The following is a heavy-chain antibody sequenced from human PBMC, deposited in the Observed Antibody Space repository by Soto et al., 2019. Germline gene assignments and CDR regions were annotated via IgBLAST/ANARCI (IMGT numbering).Heavy chain of an antibody. Sequence: QVDLVESGGGVVQPGKSLRLSCATSGFTFSEDAMHWVRQAPGKGLEWVAVIWYDGSKKHYADSVKGRFTISRDNSKNTLFQQMNSLTAEDTAVYWCSREARYTAMFSGFDYWGQGTLVTVSS. D-gene: IGHD5-18*01. J-gene: IGHJ4*02. CDR2: IWYDGSKK. CDR3: SREARYTAMFSGFDY. CDR1: GFTFSEDA. V-gene: IGHV3-33*01.